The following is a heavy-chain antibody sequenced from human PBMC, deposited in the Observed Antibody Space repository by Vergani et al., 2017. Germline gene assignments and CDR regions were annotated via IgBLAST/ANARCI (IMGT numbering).Heavy chain of an antibody. CDR2: IIPILGIA. J-gene: IGHJ4*02. Sequence: QVQLVQSGAEVKKPGSSVKVSCKASGGTFSSYAISWVRQAPGQGLEWMGRIIPILGIANYAQKFQGRVTITADQSTSTAYMERSSLRSEDTAVYYCARGDKLAVADDYWGQGTLVTVSS. CDR1: GGTFSSYA. D-gene: IGHD6-19*01. V-gene: IGHV1-69*04. CDR3: ARGDKLAVADDY.